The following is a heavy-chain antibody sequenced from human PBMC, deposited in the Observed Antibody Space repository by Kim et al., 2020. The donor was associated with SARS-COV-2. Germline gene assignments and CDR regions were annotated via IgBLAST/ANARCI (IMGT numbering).Heavy chain of an antibody. CDR3: ARARAMLGIASDIDY. D-gene: IGHD6-25*01. V-gene: IGHV3-48*03. Sequence: DSGKSRFTISRDNAKKSLYLQMNSLRAEDTAVYYWARARAMLGIASDIDYWGQGTLVTVSS. J-gene: IGHJ4*02.